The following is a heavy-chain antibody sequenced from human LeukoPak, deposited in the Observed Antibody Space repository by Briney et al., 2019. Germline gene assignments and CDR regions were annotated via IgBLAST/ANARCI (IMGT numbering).Heavy chain of an antibody. CDR1: GFTFSSYG. J-gene: IGHJ4*02. Sequence: GGSLRLSCAASGFTFSSYGMHWVRQAPGKGLEWVAVIWYDGSNKYYADSVKGRFTISRDNSKNTLYLQMNSLRVEDTAVFYCAKDTTTSRRGFDYWGQGILVTVPP. V-gene: IGHV3-33*06. D-gene: IGHD3-10*01. CDR3: AKDTTTSRRGFDY. CDR2: IWYDGSNK.